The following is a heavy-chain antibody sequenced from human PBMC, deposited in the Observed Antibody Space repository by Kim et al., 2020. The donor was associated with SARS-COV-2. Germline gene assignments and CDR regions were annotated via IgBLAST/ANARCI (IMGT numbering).Heavy chain of an antibody. D-gene: IGHD4-17*01. Sequence: ASVKVSCKASGFIFYSYLITWVRQAPGQGLEWMGWILTYSGQTNYAHRLQGRLSMTTDTSTVTAYLDLRSLSSYDTALSYCAIVPYRNYG. CDR1: GFIFYSYL. CDR2: ILTYSGQT. V-gene: IGHV1-18*01. CDR3: AIVPYRNYG. J-gene: IGHJ6*01.